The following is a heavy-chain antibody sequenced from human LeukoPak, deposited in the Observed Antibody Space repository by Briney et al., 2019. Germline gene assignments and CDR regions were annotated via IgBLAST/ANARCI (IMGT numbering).Heavy chain of an antibody. CDR3: ARGRHLRFLEWSPTNWFDP. D-gene: IGHD3-3*01. V-gene: IGHV5-51*01. J-gene: IGHJ5*02. Sequence: GESLKISCKGSGYSFTSYWIGWVRQMPGKGLEWMGIIYPGDSDTRYSPSFQGQVTISADKSISTAYLQWSSLKASDTAMYYCARGRHLRFLEWSPTNWFDPWGQGTLVTVSS. CDR2: IYPGDSDT. CDR1: GYSFTSYW.